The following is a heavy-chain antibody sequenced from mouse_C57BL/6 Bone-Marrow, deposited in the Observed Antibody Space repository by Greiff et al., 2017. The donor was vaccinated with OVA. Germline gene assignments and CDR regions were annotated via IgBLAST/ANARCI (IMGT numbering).Heavy chain of an antibody. CDR3: ARRDGYYVFAY. CDR1: GYTFTSYW. D-gene: IGHD2-3*01. J-gene: IGHJ3*01. CDR2: IDPSDSET. V-gene: IGHV1-52*01. Sequence: QVQLQQPGAELVRPGSSVKLSCKASGYTFTSYWMHWVKQRPIQGLEWIGNIDPSDSETHYNQKFKDKATLTVDKSSSTAYMQLSSLTSEDSAVYNCARRDGYYVFAYWGQGTLVTVSA.